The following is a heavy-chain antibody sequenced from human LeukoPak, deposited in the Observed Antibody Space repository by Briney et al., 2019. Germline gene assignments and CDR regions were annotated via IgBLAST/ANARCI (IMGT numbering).Heavy chain of an antibody. Sequence: GGSLRLSCAASGFSFISYGMHWVRQAPGKGLEWVGVISDDGRRKDHADSVKGRFTISRDNSKDTLYLQMNSLRAEDTAVYYCAKRPSDYGDYVSYFDYWGQGTLVTVSS. D-gene: IGHD4-17*01. CDR2: ISDDGRRK. CDR1: GFSFISYG. V-gene: IGHV3-30*18. CDR3: AKRPSDYGDYVSYFDY. J-gene: IGHJ4*02.